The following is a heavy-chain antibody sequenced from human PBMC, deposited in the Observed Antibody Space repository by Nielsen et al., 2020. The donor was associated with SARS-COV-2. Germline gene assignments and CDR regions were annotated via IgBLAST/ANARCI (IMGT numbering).Heavy chain of an antibody. CDR2: IVVGSGNT. V-gene: IGHV1-58*01. Sequence: SVKVSCKASGFTFTSSAVQWVRQARGQRLEWIGWIVVGSGNTNYAQKFQERVTITRDMSTSTAYMELSSLRSEDTAVYYCARAHTYYYGSGADYWGQGTLVTVSS. CDR3: ARAHTYYYGSGADY. D-gene: IGHD3-10*01. CDR1: GFTFTSSA. J-gene: IGHJ4*02.